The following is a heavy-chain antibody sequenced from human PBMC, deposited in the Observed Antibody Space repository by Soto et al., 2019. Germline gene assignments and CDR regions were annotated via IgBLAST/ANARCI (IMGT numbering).Heavy chain of an antibody. D-gene: IGHD6-19*01. CDR2: IYYSGST. Sequence: SELLSVTCSVSGGSIGSSSDHWGWIRQPTGKGLEGIGSIYYSGSTYYNPSLKSRVTISVDTSKNQFSLKLSSVTAADTAVYYCARDRRIGSSSGWYNYYYYYGMDVCGQRTTV. CDR3: ARDRRIGSSSGWYNYYYYYGMDV. CDR1: GGSIGSSSDH. V-gene: IGHV4-39*07. J-gene: IGHJ6*02.